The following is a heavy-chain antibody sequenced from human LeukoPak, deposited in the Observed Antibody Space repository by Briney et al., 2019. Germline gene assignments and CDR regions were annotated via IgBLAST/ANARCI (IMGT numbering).Heavy chain of an antibody. Sequence: ASVTVSCKASGYTFTSYGISWVRQAPGQGLEWMGWISAYNGNTNYAQKLQGRVTMTTDTSTSTAYMELRSLRSDDTAVYYCARSRYYYDSSGYYRFDYWGQGTLVTVSS. CDR1: GYTFTSYG. J-gene: IGHJ4*02. CDR2: ISAYNGNT. D-gene: IGHD3-22*01. V-gene: IGHV1-18*01. CDR3: ARSRYYYDSSGYYRFDY.